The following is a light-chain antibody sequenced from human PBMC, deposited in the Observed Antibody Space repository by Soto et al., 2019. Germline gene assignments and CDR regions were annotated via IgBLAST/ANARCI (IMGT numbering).Light chain of an antibody. Sequence: IVLTQSPATLSVSPGERVTFSCRASQGIHRKLAWYQHNAGQAPRLLISGASTGATGIPARFSVSGSGNGFTHTITSLQSGDSAVYYCQHYHTWPVTFGGGTKGYIK. J-gene: IGKJ3*01. CDR1: QGIHRK. CDR2: GAS. CDR3: QHYHTWPVT. V-gene: IGKV3-15*01.